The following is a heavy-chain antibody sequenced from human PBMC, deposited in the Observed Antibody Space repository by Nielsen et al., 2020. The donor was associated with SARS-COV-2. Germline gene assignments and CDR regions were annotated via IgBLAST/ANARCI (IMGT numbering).Heavy chain of an antibody. Sequence: GGSLRLSCAASGFTFSSYAMHWVRQAPGKGLEWVAVISYDGSNKYYADSVKGRFTISRDNSKNTLYLQMNSLKTEDTAVYYCTTDPRVTIFGVVIISGDYWGQGTLVTVSS. V-gene: IGHV3-30-3*01. CDR3: TTDPRVTIFGVVIISGDY. D-gene: IGHD3-3*01. CDR1: GFTFSSYA. J-gene: IGHJ4*02. CDR2: ISYDGSNK.